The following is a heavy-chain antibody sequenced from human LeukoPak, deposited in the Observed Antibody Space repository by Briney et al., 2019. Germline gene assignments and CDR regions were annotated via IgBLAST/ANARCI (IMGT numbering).Heavy chain of an antibody. J-gene: IGHJ4*02. V-gene: IGHV4-59*01. CDR1: GGSISRYY. CDR2: ISYSGTT. CDR3: ARDRGNYFDY. D-gene: IGHD6-13*01. Sequence: PSETLSLTCTVSGGSISRYYWSWIRQPPGKGLEWIGYISYSGTTNYNPSLKSRVTISVAPSKNQFSLKLRSVTAPDTAVYYCARDRGNYFDYWGQGTLVTVSS.